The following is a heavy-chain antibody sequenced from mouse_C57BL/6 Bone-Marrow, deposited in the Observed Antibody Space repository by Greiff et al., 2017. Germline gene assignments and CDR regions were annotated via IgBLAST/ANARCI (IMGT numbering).Heavy chain of an antibody. D-gene: IGHD2-1*01. V-gene: IGHV1-22*01. CDR3: ARGIYYGNYDYAMDY. J-gene: IGHJ4*01. CDR2: LNPNNGGT. Sequence: VQLQQSGPELVKPGASVKMSCKASGYTFTDSNMHWVKQSHGKSLEWIGYLNPNNGGTSYNQKFKGKATLTVNKSSSTAYMELRSLTSEDSAVYYCARGIYYGNYDYAMDYWGQGTSVTVSS. CDR1: GYTFTDSN.